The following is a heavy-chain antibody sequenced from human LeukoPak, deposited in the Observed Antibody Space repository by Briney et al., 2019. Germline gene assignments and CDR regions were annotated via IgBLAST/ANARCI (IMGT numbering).Heavy chain of an antibody. V-gene: IGHV4-59*11. D-gene: IGHD3-3*01. J-gene: IGHJ3*02. CDR2: IYYSGST. Sequence: SETLSLTCTVSGGSISSHYWSWIRQPPGKGLEWIGYIYYSGSTNYNPSLKSRVTISVDTSKNQFSLKLSSVTAADTAVYYCARVGSYYDFWSGYRPIDAFDIWGQGTMVTVSS. CDR1: GGSISSHY. CDR3: ARVGSYYDFWSGYRPIDAFDI.